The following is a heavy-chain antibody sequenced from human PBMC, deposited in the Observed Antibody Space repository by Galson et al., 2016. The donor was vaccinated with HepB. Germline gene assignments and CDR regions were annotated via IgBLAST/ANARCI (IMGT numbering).Heavy chain of an antibody. Sequence: SLRLSCAASGFSFSAYWMHWVRQAPGKGLVWVSRIKIDGSNTYYADSVKGRFTISSDNAENTLYLQMDSLRVDDPAVYYCARMNYYGSGCPIDHWGQGSLVTVSS. CDR1: GFSFSAYW. J-gene: IGHJ4*02. CDR2: IKIDGSNT. D-gene: IGHD3-10*01. V-gene: IGHV3-74*01. CDR3: ARMNYYGSGCPIDH.